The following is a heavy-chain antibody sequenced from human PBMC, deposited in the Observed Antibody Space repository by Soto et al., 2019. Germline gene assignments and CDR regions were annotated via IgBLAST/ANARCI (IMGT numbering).Heavy chain of an antibody. CDR1: GGSFSGHY. CDR2: INHSGST. V-gene: IGHV4-34*01. J-gene: IGHJ4*02. D-gene: IGHD2-21*01. Sequence: QAQLQQWGAGLLKPSETLSLTCAVYGGSFSGHYWSWIRQPPGKGLEWIGEINHSGSTNYNPSLKRRVTISVDTSKNQFSLKLTSVIAADTAVYYCARGFALTEGVDRGAPDKYYLDSWGRGTLVTVSS. CDR3: ARGFALTEGVDRGAPDKYYLDS.